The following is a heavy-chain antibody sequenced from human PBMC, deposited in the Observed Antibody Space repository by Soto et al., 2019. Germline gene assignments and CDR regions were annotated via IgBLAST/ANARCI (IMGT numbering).Heavy chain of an antibody. J-gene: IGHJ4*02. V-gene: IGHV4-30-2*01. CDR1: GGSISSGGYS. CDR2: IYHSGST. Sequence: PSETLSLTCAVSGGSISSGGYSWSWIRQPPGKGLEWIGYIYHSGSTYYNPSLKSRVTISVDRPKNQFSLKLSSVTAADTAVYYCARGDTAMVTYDYWGQGTLVTVSS. CDR3: ARGDTAMVTYDY. D-gene: IGHD5-18*01.